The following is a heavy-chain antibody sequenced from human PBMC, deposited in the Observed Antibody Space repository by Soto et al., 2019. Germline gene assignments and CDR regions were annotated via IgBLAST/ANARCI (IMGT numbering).Heavy chain of an antibody. CDR2: IYYSGST. CDR3: AGEYYYDSSGFAY. J-gene: IGHJ4*02. CDR1: GVSISSGGYY. V-gene: IGHV4-31*03. Sequence: QVQLQESGPGLVKPSQTLSLTCTVSGVSISSGGYYWTWIRQHPQKGLEWIGHIYYSGSTYYNPSLKSRVTVSVDTSKNQFSLKLSSVTAADTAVYYCAGEYYYDSSGFAYWGQGTLVTVSS. D-gene: IGHD3-22*01.